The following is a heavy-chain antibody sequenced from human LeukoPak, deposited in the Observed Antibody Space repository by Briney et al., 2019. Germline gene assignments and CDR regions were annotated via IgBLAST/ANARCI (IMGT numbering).Heavy chain of an antibody. V-gene: IGHV3-21*04. J-gene: IGHJ4*02. D-gene: IGHD3-3*01. CDR3: AKSDFGVVIMVRY. Sequence: GGSLRLSCAASGSTFSLHGLNWVRQAPGKGLEWVSSIGRSGSYKYYADSVKGRFTIFTDNAKNSLFLQMNSLRAEDTGVYYCAKSDFGVVIMVRYWGQGTLATVSS. CDR1: GSTFSLHG. CDR2: IGRSGSYK.